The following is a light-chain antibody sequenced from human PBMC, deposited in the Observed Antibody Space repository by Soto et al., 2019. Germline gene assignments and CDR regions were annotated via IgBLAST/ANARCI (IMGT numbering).Light chain of an antibody. J-gene: IGLJ1*01. CDR3: SSYAGSSNV. Sequence: QSALTQPPSAYGSPGQSVAISCTGTSSDGGGYNYVSWYQQHPGQAPKLMIYEVNKRPSGVPDRFSGSKSGNTASLTVSGLQSEDEADYYCSSYAGSSNVFGTGTKVTVL. CDR1: SSDGGGYNY. CDR2: EVN. V-gene: IGLV2-8*01.